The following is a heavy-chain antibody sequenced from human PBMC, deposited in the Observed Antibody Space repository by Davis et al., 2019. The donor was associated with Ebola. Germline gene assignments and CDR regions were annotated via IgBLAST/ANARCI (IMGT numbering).Heavy chain of an antibody. CDR3: ARHEGSLGGYYYYYMDV. D-gene: IGHD3-10*01. Sequence: PSETLSLTCTVSGGSISSYYWSWIRQPAGKGLEWIGRIYTSGSTNYNPSLKSRVTMSVDTSKNQFSLKLSSVTAADTAVYYCARHEGSLGGYYYYYMDVWGKGTTVTVSS. V-gene: IGHV4-4*07. CDR2: IYTSGST. CDR1: GGSISSYY. J-gene: IGHJ6*03.